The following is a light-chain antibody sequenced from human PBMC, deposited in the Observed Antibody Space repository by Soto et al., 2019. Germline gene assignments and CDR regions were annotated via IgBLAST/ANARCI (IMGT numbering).Light chain of an antibody. CDR2: EVS. CDR1: SSDVGGYNY. J-gene: IGLJ2*01. Sequence: QSALTQPPSASGSPGQSVTISCTGTSSDVGGYNYVSWYQQHPGKAPKLMIYEVSKRPSGVPDRFSGSKSGNTASLTVSGLQAEAEADYYCISYAGSDNVVVFGGGTRLTRP. CDR3: ISYAGSDNVVV. V-gene: IGLV2-8*01.